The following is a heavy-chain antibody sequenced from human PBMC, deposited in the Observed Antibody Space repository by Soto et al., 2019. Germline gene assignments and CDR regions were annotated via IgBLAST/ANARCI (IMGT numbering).Heavy chain of an antibody. CDR3: AKMSSENYYDPVFS. D-gene: IGHD3-22*01. CDR1: GFTFSDYY. CDR2: ISSSGNTI. J-gene: IGHJ4*02. Sequence: QVQLVESGGGLVKTSGSLRLACAASGFTFSDYYMRWVRQAPGKGLEWVSYISSSGNTIYYADSVKGRFTISRDNAKNAVYRQRNSLRAEDTALYFCAKMSSENYYDPVFSWGQGTLVTVSS. V-gene: IGHV3-11*01.